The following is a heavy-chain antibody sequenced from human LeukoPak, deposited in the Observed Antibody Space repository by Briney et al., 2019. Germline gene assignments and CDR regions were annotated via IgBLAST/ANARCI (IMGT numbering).Heavy chain of an antibody. Sequence: GGALRLSCAASGFTVDAYAVHGVRPAPGKGLEWVSRADSTGTYYADSVKGRFTISRDNNRTSLYLQMNSLTIEDTAFYYCAKDRWSSGSDSTGMEVWGQGTTVTVSS. J-gene: IGHJ6*02. CDR1: GFTVDAYA. V-gene: IGHV3-43*02. D-gene: IGHD2-21*02. CDR3: AKDRWSSGSDSTGMEV. CDR2: ADSTGT.